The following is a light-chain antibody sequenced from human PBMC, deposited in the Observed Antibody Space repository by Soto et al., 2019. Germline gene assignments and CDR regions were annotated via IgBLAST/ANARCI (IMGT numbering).Light chain of an antibody. V-gene: IGKV3-20*01. Sequence: EIVLTQSPGTLSLSPGERATLSCRASQSVSSSYLAWYQQKPGQAPRLLIYGASSRATGIPDRFSGSGSGTDFTLTISRLKPEDFAVYYCQQFDSSLYTFGQGTKLEIK. CDR2: GAS. J-gene: IGKJ2*01. CDR1: QSVSSSY. CDR3: QQFDSSLYT.